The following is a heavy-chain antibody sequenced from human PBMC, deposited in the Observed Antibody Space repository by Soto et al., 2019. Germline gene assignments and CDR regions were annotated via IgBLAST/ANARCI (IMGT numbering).Heavy chain of an antibody. CDR2: IGTAGDT. D-gene: IGHD3-10*01. CDR1: GFTFSSYD. V-gene: IGHV3-13*04. CDR3: ARALCVTMVRGVTYGPSY. J-gene: IGHJ4*02. Sequence: GGSLRLSCAASGFTFSSYDMHWVRQATGKGLEWVSAIGTAGDTYYPGSVKGRFTISRENAKNSLYLQMNSLRAGDTAAYYCARALCVTMVRGVTYGPSYWGQGTLVTVSS.